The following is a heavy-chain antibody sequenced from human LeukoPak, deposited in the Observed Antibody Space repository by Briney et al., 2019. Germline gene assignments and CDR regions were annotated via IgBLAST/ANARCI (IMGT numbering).Heavy chain of an antibody. CDR3: VRDLGGRSGH. Sequence: PGGSLRLSCAASGFTLNTYSMNWVRQAPGKGLEWVSSISSTGSDMYYVDSVKGRFTISRDNAKNSLFLQVNSLRAEDTAVYYCVRDLGGRSGHWGQGTLVTVSS. V-gene: IGHV3-21*01. J-gene: IGHJ4*02. D-gene: IGHD1-26*01. CDR1: GFTLNTYS. CDR2: ISSTGSDM.